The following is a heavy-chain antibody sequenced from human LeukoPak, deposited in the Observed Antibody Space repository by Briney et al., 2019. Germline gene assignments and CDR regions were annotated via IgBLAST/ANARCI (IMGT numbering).Heavy chain of an antibody. CDR3: ARDPLYVGVDLYYYGKDV. CDR2: IIPIFGTA. V-gene: IGHV1-69*13. Sequence: SVKVSCKASGGTFSSYAISWVRQAPGQGLEWMGGIIPIFGTANYAQKFQGRVTITADESTSTAYMELSSLRSEDTAVYYCARDPLYVGVDLYYYGKDVWGQGTTVTVSS. J-gene: IGHJ6*02. CDR1: GGTFSSYA. D-gene: IGHD3-3*01.